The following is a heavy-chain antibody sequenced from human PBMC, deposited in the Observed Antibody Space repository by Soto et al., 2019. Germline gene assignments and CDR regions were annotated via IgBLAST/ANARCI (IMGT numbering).Heavy chain of an antibody. V-gene: IGHV1-69*06. Sequence: QVQLVQSGAEVKKPGSSVKVSCKASGGTFSSYAISWVRQAPGQGLEWMGGIIPIFGTANYAQKFQGRVTITADKSKSTAYMELSSLRSEDTAVYYCARDTPGYSSSWYWWFDPWGQGTLVTVSS. CDR3: ARDTPGYSSSWYWWFDP. CDR1: GGTFSSYA. J-gene: IGHJ5*02. CDR2: IIPIFGTA. D-gene: IGHD6-13*01.